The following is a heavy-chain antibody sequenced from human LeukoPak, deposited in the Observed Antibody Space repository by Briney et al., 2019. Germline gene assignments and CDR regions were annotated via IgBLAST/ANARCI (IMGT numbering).Heavy chain of an antibody. CDR1: GYSITSGYY. D-gene: IGHD3-3*01. Sequence: SETLSLTCTVSGYSITSGYYWGWIRQPPGKGLEWIGSIYHSGSTNYNPSLKSRITISVDTSKKQFSLKLSSVTAADTAVYYCARGGDDFWSAYYGYWGQGTLVTVSS. CDR3: ARGGDDFWSAYYGY. CDR2: IYHSGST. V-gene: IGHV4-38-2*02. J-gene: IGHJ4*02.